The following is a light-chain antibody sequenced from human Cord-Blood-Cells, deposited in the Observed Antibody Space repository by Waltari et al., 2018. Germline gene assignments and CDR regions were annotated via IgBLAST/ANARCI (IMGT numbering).Light chain of an antibody. CDR2: AAS. J-gene: IGKJ5*01. CDR1: QSISSY. V-gene: IGKV1-39*01. CDR3: QQSYSTPIT. Sequence: DIQMTQSPSSLSASVGDRVHITCRASQSISSYLNWYQQKPGKAPKLLIYAASSLQSGVPSRFSGSGSGTDLTLTISSLQPEDFATYYCQQSYSTPITFGQGTRLEIK.